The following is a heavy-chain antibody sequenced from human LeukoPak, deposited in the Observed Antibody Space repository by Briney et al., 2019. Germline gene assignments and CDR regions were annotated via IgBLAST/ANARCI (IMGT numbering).Heavy chain of an antibody. Sequence: SETLSLTCAVYGGSFSGYYWSWIRQPPGKGLEWIGEINHSGGTNYNPSLKSRVTISVDTSKNQFSLKLSSVTAADTAVYYCARGFTVLRYFDWLYEDAFDIWGQGTMVTVSS. CDR3: ARGFTVLRYFDWLYEDAFDI. D-gene: IGHD3-9*01. CDR1: GGSFSGYY. CDR2: INHSGGT. V-gene: IGHV4-34*01. J-gene: IGHJ3*02.